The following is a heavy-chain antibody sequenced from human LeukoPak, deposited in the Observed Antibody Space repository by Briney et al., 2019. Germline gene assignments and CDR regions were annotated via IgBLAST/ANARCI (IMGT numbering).Heavy chain of an antibody. CDR1: GFTFSSYW. J-gene: IGHJ5*02. V-gene: IGHV3-7*01. CDR2: IKQDGSEK. D-gene: IGHD4-17*01. CDR3: ASNPTMTTVTINWFDP. Sequence: GGSLRLSCAASGFTFSSYWMSWVRQAPGKGLEWVANIKQDGSEKYYVDSVKGRFTISRDNAKNSLYLQMNSLRAEDTAVYYCASNPTMTTVTINWFDPWGQGTLVTVSS.